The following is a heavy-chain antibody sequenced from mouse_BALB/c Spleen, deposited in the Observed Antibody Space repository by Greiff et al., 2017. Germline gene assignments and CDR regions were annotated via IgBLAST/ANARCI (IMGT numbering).Heavy chain of an antibody. CDR3: ARGGLRGYFDY. CDR2: INPGSGGT. Sequence: QVQLQQSGAELVRPGTSVKVSCKASGYAFTNYLIEWVKQRPGQGLEWIGVINPGSGGTNYNEKFKGKATLTADKSSSTAYMQRSSLTSDDSAVYFCARGGLRGYFDYWGQGTTLTVSS. J-gene: IGHJ2*01. V-gene: IGHV1-54*01. CDR1: GYAFTNYL.